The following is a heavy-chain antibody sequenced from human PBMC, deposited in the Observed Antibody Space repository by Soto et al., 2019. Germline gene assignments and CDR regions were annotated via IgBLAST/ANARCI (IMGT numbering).Heavy chain of an antibody. CDR3: ARGCVGEWGWLVYFDY. CDR2: IYYSGST. Sequence: SETLSLTCTVSGGSISSYYWSWIRQPPGKGLEWIGYIYYSGSTNYNPSLKSRVTISVDKSKNQFSLKLSSVTAADTAVYYCARGCVGEWGWLVYFDYWGQGTLVTVSS. CDR1: GGSISSYY. V-gene: IGHV4-59*01. J-gene: IGHJ4*02. D-gene: IGHD6-19*01.